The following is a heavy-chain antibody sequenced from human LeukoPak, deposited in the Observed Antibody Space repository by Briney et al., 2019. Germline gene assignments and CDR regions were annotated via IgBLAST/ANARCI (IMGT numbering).Heavy chain of an antibody. CDR2: IEPDGSDN. CDR3: ARDRGYCSGGTCRIHYFVY. V-gene: IGHV3-7*01. J-gene: IGHJ4*02. D-gene: IGHD2-15*01. Sequence: GGSLRLSCAASGFTFTSYWMSWVRQDPGKGLVWVANIEPDGSDNYHLGSVMGRFTISRDNAKNSLYLQMNSLRAEDTAVYYCARDRGYCSGGTCRIHYFVYWGQGALVTVSS. CDR1: GFTFTSYW.